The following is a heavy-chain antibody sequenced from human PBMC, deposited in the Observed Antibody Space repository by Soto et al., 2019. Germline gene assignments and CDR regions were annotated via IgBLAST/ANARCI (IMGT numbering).Heavy chain of an antibody. V-gene: IGHV4-61*01. Sequence: PSETLSLTCTVAGGSVSSGSYYWSWIRQPPGKGLEWIGYIYYSGSTNYNPSLKSRVTISVDTSKNQFSLKLSSVTAADTAVYYCARFNTYYYDFSCYVHYHYRMDVRGQGTTDTV. CDR1: GGSVSSGSYY. CDR2: IYYSGST. D-gene: IGHD3-22*01. J-gene: IGHJ6*02. CDR3: ARFNTYYYDFSCYVHYHYRMDV.